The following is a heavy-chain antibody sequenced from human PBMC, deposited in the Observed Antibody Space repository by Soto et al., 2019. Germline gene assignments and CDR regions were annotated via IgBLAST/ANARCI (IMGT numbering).Heavy chain of an antibody. J-gene: IGHJ4*02. CDR2: IYWNDDK. CDR1: GFSLSTSGVG. V-gene: IGHV2-5*01. CDR3: ARDSSGYYYSHFDY. D-gene: IGHD3-22*01. Sequence: QITLKESGPPLVKPTQTLTLTCTFSGFSLSTSGVGVGWIRQPPGKALEWLALIYWNDDKRYSPSLKSRLTITKDTSKNQVVLTMTNMDPVDTATYYCARDSSGYYYSHFDYWGQGTLVTVSS.